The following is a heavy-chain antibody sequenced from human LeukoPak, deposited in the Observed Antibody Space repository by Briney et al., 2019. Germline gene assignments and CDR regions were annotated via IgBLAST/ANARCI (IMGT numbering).Heavy chain of an antibody. CDR1: VGSFSGYY. D-gene: IGHD4-11*01. V-gene: IGHV4-34*01. J-gene: IGHJ5*02. Sequence: SQTLSLTYAVYVGSFSGYYWSWIRQPPGKGLEWIGEINHSGSTNYNPPLKSRVTISVDTSKNQFSLKLSSVTAADPAVYYCARGFSSWTVTTRDWFDPWGQGTLVTVSS. CDR3: ARGFSSWTVTTRDWFDP. CDR2: INHSGST.